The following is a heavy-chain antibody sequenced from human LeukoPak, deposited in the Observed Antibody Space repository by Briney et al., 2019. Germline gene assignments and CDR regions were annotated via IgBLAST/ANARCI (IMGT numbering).Heavy chain of an antibody. Sequence: PGGSLRLSCAASGFTVSTNYMSWVRQAPGKGLEWVSVTYSGGNTYYADSVKGRFTISRDNSKNTLYLHMNSLRAQDTAVYYCARDRINMAGRNENWLDPWGEGPLVTVSS. J-gene: IGHJ5*02. D-gene: IGHD2/OR15-2a*01. CDR2: TYSGGNT. V-gene: IGHV3-66*01. CDR3: ARDRINMAGRNENWLDP. CDR1: GFTVSTNY.